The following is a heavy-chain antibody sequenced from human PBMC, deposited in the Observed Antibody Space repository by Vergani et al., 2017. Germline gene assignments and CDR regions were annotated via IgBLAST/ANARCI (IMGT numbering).Heavy chain of an antibody. CDR2: LCPSGST. CDR1: GAPISYWC. Sequence: QVQMQESGPGLVKTSETLSLTCSASGAPISYWCWSWLRQPAGKGLEWIGRLCPSGSTNYKPSLKSRVTMSIDTSKNQFSLKLTSVTAADTAVYYCARGQSGYYYYYMDVWGKGTTVTVSS. V-gene: IGHV4-4*07. J-gene: IGHJ6*03. CDR3: ARGQSGYYYYYMDV.